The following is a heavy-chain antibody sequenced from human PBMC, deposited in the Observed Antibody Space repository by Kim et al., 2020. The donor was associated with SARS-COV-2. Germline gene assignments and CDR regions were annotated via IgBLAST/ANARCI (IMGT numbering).Heavy chain of an antibody. CDR3: ARAVNTWTYHYYYMDV. Sequence: ASVKVSCTASGYPFSSNDINWVRQATGQGLEWMGWMNPNSGNTGYAQKFQGRITMTKNTSISTAYMELNSLTSDDTAVYFCARAVNTWTYHYYYMDVWGKGTTVTVSS. CDR1: GYPFSSND. D-gene: IGHD3-16*01. CDR2: MNPNSGNT. J-gene: IGHJ6*03. V-gene: IGHV1-8*01.